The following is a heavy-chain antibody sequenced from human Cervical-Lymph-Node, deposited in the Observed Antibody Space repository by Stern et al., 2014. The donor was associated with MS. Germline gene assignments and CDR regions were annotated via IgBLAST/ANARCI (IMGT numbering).Heavy chain of an antibody. CDR1: GFTFSSYW. CDR2: IKQDGSEK. CDR3: ARAPDYGDYLYGMDV. Sequence: EVQLVESGGGLVQPGGSLRLSCAASGFTFSSYWMSWVRQAPGKGLEWVANIKQDGSEKYYVDSVKGRFTISRDNAKNSLYLQMNSLRAEDTAVYYCARAPDYGDYLYGMDVWGQGTTVTVSS. J-gene: IGHJ6*02. D-gene: IGHD4-17*01. V-gene: IGHV3-7*01.